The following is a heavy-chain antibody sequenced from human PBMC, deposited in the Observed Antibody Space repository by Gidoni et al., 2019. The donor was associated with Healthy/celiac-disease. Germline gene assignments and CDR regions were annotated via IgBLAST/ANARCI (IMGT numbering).Heavy chain of an antibody. CDR1: GFTFSSYG. V-gene: IGHV3-30*18. Sequence: QVQLVESGGGGVQPGRSLRLSCAASGFTFSSYGMHWVRQAPGKGLEWVAVISYDGSNKYYADSVKGRFTISRDNSKNTLYLQMNSLRAEDTAVYYCAKSSSSAPGDYWGQGTLVTVSS. CDR3: AKSSSSAPGDY. CDR2: ISYDGSNK. D-gene: IGHD6-6*01. J-gene: IGHJ4*02.